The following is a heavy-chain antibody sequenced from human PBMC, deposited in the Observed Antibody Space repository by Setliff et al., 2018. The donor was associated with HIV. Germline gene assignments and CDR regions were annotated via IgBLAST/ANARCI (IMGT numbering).Heavy chain of an antibody. D-gene: IGHD2-2*01. CDR2: IYYSGST. V-gene: IGHV4-39*01. Sequence: SETLSLTCTVSGGSISSSSYYWGWIRQPPGKGLEWIGSIYYSGSTYYNPSLKSRVTISVDTSKNQFSLKLSSVTTADTAVYYCARHRGSSSTSLYNWFDPWGQGTLVTVSS. J-gene: IGHJ5*02. CDR1: GGSISSSSYY. CDR3: ARHRGSSSTSLYNWFDP.